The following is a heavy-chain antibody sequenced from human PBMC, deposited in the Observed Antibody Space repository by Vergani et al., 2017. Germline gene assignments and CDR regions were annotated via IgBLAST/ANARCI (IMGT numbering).Heavy chain of an antibody. CDR1: GSTFSSYS. D-gene: IGHD2-2*01. Sequence: EVQLVESGGGLVQPGGSLRLSCAASGSTFSSYSMNWVRQAPGKGLEWVSYISSSSSTIYYADSVKGRFTISRDNAKNSLYLQMNSLRAEDTAVYYCARGFVVVPAAMSYWGQGTLVTVSS. J-gene: IGHJ4*02. CDR3: ARGFVVVPAAMSY. V-gene: IGHV3-48*01. CDR2: ISSSSSTI.